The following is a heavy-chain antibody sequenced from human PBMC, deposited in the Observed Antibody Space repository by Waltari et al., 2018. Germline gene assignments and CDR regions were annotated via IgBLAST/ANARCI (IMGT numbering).Heavy chain of an antibody. V-gene: IGHV4-39*07. CDR1: GGSISSSSYY. J-gene: IGHJ4*02. CDR2: IYYSGST. Sequence: QLQLQESGPGLVKPSETLSLTCTVSGGSISSSSYYWGWIRQPPGKGLEWIGSIYYSGSTYYNPSLKSRVTISVDTSKNQFSLKLSSVTAADTAVYYCARRNSGSYSTRVGIDYWGQGTLVTVSS. CDR3: ARRNSGSYSTRVGIDY. D-gene: IGHD1-26*01.